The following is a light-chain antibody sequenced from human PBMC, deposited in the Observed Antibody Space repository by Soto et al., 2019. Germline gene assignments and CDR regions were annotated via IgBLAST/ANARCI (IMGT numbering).Light chain of an antibody. CDR2: WAS. Sequence: DIVMTQSPDSLAVSLGERATINCKSSQSVLYSSKNRNYLAWYQQKPGQPPKLLIYWASTRESGVPDRFSGSGSGTDSTLTISSLQAEDVAVYYCQQYYNTPYTFGQGTNLEIK. CDR3: QQYYNTPYT. V-gene: IGKV4-1*01. J-gene: IGKJ2*01. CDR1: QSVLYSSKNRNY.